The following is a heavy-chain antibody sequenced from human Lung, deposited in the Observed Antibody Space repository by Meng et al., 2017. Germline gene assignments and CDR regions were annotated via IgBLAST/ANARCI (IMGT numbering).Heavy chain of an antibody. CDR2: IVSDGGIT. V-gene: IGHV3-74*01. Sequence: VRLVEAGGGLVQPGGSLRLSCAASGFTFSSYWMHWVRQAPGKGLVWVSRIVSDGGITTYADSVKGRFTVSRDNAKNTLYLQMNSLGADDTAVYYCARDLAWVLFDYWGQGALVTVSS. D-gene: IGHD3-3*01. CDR1: GFTFSSYW. CDR3: ARDLAWVLFDY. J-gene: IGHJ4*02.